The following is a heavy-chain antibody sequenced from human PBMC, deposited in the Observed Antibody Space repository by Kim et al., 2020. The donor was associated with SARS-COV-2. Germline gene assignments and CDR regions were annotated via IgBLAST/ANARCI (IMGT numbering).Heavy chain of an antibody. J-gene: IGHJ5*02. CDR1: GGTFTSYA. CDR3: ARDRRFGELDP. D-gene: IGHD3-10*01. CDR2: IIPIFGTA. V-gene: IGHV1-69*06. Sequence: SVKVSCKTSGGTFTSYAISWVRQAPGQGLEWMGGIIPIFGTANYAQKFQGRVTITADKSTSTAYMELSSLRSEDTAVYYCARDRRFGELDPWGQGTLVTVSS.